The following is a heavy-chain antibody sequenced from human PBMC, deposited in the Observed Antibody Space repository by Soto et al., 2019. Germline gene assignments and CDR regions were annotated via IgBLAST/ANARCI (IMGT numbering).Heavy chain of an antibody. V-gene: IGHV4-34*01. J-gene: IGHJ4*01. CDR3: ANLIVFHSSYSHDY. CDR2: INHRGST. Sequence: SETLSLTCAVYDGSFSGYYWSWIRQPPGKGLEWIGEINHRGSTNYNPSLKSRVTISVDTSKNQFSLSLSSVTAADTAVYYCANLIVFHSSYSHDYWGHGTLVTVSS. D-gene: IGHD2-15*01. CDR1: DGSFSGYY.